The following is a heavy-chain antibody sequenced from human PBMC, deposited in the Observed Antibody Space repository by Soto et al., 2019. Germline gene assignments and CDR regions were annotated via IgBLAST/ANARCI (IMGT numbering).Heavy chain of an antibody. CDR3: ARDEDHYYGSGSYYRWFDP. V-gene: IGHV3-21*01. CDR1: GFTFSSYS. D-gene: IGHD3-10*01. J-gene: IGHJ5*02. Sequence: GGSLRLSCAASGFTFSSYSMNWVRQAPGKGLEWVSSISSSSSYIYYADSVKGRFTISRDNAKNSLYLQMNSLRAEDTAVYYCARDEDHYYGSGSYYRWFDPWGQGTLVTVSS. CDR2: ISSSSSYI.